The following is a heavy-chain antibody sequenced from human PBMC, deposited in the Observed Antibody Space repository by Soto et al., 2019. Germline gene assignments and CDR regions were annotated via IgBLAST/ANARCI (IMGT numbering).Heavy chain of an antibody. Sequence: ASVKVSCKASGYTFTSYAMHWVRQAPGQRLERMGWINAGNGNTKYSQKFQGRVTITRDTSASTAYMELSSLRSDDTAVYYRARGRGSSSWYFYGLADSVYYFDYWGQGTLVTVSS. CDR2: INAGNGNT. CDR1: GYTFTSYA. J-gene: IGHJ4*02. D-gene: IGHD6-13*01. V-gene: IGHV1-3*01. CDR3: ARGRGSSSWYFYGLADSVYYFDY.